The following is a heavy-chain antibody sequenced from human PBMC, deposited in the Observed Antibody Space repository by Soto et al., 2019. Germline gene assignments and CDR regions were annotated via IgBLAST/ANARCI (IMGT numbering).Heavy chain of an antibody. Sequence: ASVKVSCKASGYTFTGYYMHWVRQAPGQGLEWMGWINPNSGGTNYAQKFQGWVTMTRDTSISTAYMELSRLRSDDTAVYYCARSIYDSSGYYGYNWFDPWGQGTLVTVS. V-gene: IGHV1-2*04. CDR3: ARSIYDSSGYYGYNWFDP. J-gene: IGHJ5*02. CDR1: GYTFTGYY. CDR2: INPNSGGT. D-gene: IGHD3-22*01.